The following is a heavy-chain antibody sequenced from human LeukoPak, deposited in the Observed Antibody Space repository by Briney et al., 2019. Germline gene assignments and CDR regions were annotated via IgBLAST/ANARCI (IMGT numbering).Heavy chain of an antibody. CDR3: ARMFSQQLVASAYYYYGMDV. CDR1: GGSISSGGYY. V-gene: IGHV4-31*03. CDR2: IFYSGSTYYSGNT. Sequence: PSQTLSLTCTVSGGSISSGGYYWSWIRQHPGKGLEWIGNIFYSGSTYYSGNTFYNPSLKSRVTISADTPKNQFSLKLTSVTAADTAVYYCARMFSQQLVASAYYYYGMDVWGQGTTVTVSS. D-gene: IGHD6-6*01. J-gene: IGHJ6*02.